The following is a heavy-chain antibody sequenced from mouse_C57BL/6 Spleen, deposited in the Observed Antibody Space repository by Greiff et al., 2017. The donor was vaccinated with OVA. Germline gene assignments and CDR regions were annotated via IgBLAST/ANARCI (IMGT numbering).Heavy chain of an antibody. CDR2: IDPSDSYT. V-gene: IGHV1-69*01. CDR3: ARRGFYGYLDY. Sequence: VQLQQPGAELVMPGASVKLSCKASGYTFTSYWMHWVKQRPGQGLEWIGEIDPSDSYTNYNQKFKGKSTLTVDKSSSTAYMQLSSLTSEDSAVYYCARRGFYGYLDYWGQGTTLTVSS. D-gene: IGHD1-1*02. CDR1: GYTFTSYW. J-gene: IGHJ2*01.